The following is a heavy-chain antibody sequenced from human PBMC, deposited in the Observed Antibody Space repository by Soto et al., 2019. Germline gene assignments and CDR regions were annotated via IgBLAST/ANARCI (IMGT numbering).Heavy chain of an antibody. CDR3: ATPGVITNKYYSGMDV. V-gene: IGHV5-51*01. CDR1: GYSFTSYW. Sequence: GESLKISCKGSGYSFTSYWIGWVRQMPGKGLEWMGIIYPGDSDTRYSPSFQGQVTISADKSISTAYLQWSSLKASDTAMYYCATPGVITNKYYSGMDVWGQGTTVTVSS. J-gene: IGHJ6*02. CDR2: IYPGDSDT. D-gene: IGHD3-10*01.